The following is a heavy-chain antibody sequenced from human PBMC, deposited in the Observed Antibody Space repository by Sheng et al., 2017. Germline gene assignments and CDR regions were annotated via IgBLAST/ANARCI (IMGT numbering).Heavy chain of an antibody. CDR3: AKGGGGGYDSVFDS. CDR1: GFTFSDYG. CDR2: IWRDVNKK. V-gene: IGHV3-30*02. D-gene: IGHD5-12*01. Sequence: QLVESGGGGVVQPGGSLTVACAASGFTFSDYGMHWVRQAPGKGLEWVAMIWRDVNKKLYADSVKGRFTVSRDNSKNTLYLQLKSLGPEDTAVYYCAKGGGGGYDSVFDSWGQGT. J-gene: IGHJ4*02.